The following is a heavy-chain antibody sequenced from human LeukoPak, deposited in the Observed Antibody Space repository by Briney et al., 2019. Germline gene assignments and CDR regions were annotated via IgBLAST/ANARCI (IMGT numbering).Heavy chain of an antibody. J-gene: IGHJ4*02. CDR3: ARVQELRRFPTDY. Sequence: ASVKVSCKASGYTFTGYYMHWVRQAPGQGLEWMGWINPNSGGTNYAQKFQGRVTMTRDTSISTAYMELSRLRSDDTAVYYCARVQELRRFPTDYWGQGTLVTVSS. V-gene: IGHV1-2*02. D-gene: IGHD1-26*01. CDR1: GYTFTGYY. CDR2: INPNSGGT.